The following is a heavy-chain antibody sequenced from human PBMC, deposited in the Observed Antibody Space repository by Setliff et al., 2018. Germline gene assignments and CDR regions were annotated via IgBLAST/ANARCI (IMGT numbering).Heavy chain of an antibody. CDR3: ARGIVAGTGAPGY. V-gene: IGHV4-30-4*02. CDR2: IYSSGST. Sequence: SETLSLTCTVSGGSISSGDYYWSWIRQPPGKGLEWIGYIYSSGSTYYNPSLKSRVSISVDTSKNQFSLKLSSVTAADTAVYYCARGIVAGTGAPGYWGQGTLVTVSS. CDR1: GGSISSGDYY. J-gene: IGHJ4*02. D-gene: IGHD6-19*01.